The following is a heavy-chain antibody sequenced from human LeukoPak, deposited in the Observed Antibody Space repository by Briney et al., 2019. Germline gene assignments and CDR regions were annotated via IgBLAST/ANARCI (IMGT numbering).Heavy chain of an antibody. CDR2: IWYDGSNK. CDR3: AILSGYSLDY. D-gene: IGHD5-18*01. V-gene: IGHV3-33*01. CDR1: GFTFSSYG. Sequence: GRSLRLSCAASGFTFSSYGMHWVRQAPGKGLEWVAVIWYDGSNKYYADSVKGRFTISRDNSKNTLYLQMNSLRAEDTAVYYCAILSGYSLDYRGQGTLVTVSS. J-gene: IGHJ4*02.